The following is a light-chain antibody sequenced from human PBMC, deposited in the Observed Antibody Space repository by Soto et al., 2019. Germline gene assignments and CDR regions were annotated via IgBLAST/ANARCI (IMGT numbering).Light chain of an antibody. CDR3: QQYNNWPQT. J-gene: IGKJ1*01. CDR1: QTISSW. Sequence: DIQMTQSPSTLSGSVGDRVTITFRASQTISSWLAWYQQKPGKAPKLLIYKASTLKSGVPSRFSGSGSGTDFTLTISSLQSEDFAEYHCQQYNNWPQTFGQGTKVDIK. CDR2: KAS. V-gene: IGKV1-5*03.